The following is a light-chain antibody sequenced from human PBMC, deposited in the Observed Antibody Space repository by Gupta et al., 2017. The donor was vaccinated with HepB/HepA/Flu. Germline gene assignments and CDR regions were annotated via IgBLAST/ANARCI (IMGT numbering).Light chain of an antibody. V-gene: IGKV3-15*01. CDR3: QRNKNWPPWT. Sequence: IVMTHSPPTLSASPGERATLSCRASQSVRSNLDWYQQKPGQGPRLLIYGASTRDTGIPARFSGSGCGTGLALTISIRQLEAFEVYYCQRNKNWPPWTFGQGTKVEIK. CDR2: GAS. J-gene: IGKJ1*01. CDR1: QSVRSN.